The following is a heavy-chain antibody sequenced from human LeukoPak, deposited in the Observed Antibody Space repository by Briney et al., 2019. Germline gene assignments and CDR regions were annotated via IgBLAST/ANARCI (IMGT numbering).Heavy chain of an antibody. CDR1: GFTFSNYA. CDR2: ISGSTENT. J-gene: IGHJ4*02. Sequence: PWGSLRLSCAASGFTFSNYAMSWVRQAPGKGLEWVSTISGSTENTYYADSVKGRLTISRDNSKNTLYLQMNSLRAEDTAIYYCARAPRKFRGIIVTPLYYFDYWGQGALVTVSS. D-gene: IGHD3-10*01. V-gene: IGHV3-23*01. CDR3: ARAPRKFRGIIVTPLYYFDY.